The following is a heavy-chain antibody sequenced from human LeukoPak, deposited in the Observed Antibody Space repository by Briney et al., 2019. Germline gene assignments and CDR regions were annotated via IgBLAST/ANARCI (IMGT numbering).Heavy chain of an antibody. D-gene: IGHD5-12*01. V-gene: IGHV4-59*01. CDR2: IYYSGST. Sequence: SETLSLTCTVSGDSINNYYWTWIRQPPGKGLEWIGYIYYSGSTNYNPSLKSRVTISLDPSKTQFSLKLSSVTAADTAVYYCARLMSAQSGYDIGGDAFDIWGQGTMVTVSS. CDR1: GDSINNYY. J-gene: IGHJ3*02. CDR3: ARLMSAQSGYDIGGDAFDI.